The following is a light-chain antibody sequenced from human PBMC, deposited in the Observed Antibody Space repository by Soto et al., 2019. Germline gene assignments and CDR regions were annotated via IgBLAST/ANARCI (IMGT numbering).Light chain of an antibody. CDR1: QSVSSNY. Sequence: EIVLTQSPGTLSLSPGERATLSCRASQSVSSNYLAWYQHKPGQAPRLLIYGASSRATGIPDRFSGSGSGTDFTLTISRLEPEEFALYYCQQYGTSLYTFGQGTKLEIK. J-gene: IGKJ2*01. CDR2: GAS. V-gene: IGKV3-20*01. CDR3: QQYGTSLYT.